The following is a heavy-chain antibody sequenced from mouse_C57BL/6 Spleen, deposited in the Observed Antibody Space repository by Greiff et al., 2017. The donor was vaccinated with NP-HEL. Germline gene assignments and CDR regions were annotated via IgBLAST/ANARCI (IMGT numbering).Heavy chain of an antibody. J-gene: IGHJ2*01. Sequence: QVQLKQSGAELARPGASVKLSCKASGYTFTSYGISWVKQRTGQGLEWIGEIYPRSGNTYYNEKFKGKATLTADKSSSTAYMELRSLTSEDSAVYFCARRNLFDYWGQGTTLTVSS. CDR2: IYPRSGNT. V-gene: IGHV1-81*01. CDR3: ARRNLFDY. CDR1: GYTFTSYG.